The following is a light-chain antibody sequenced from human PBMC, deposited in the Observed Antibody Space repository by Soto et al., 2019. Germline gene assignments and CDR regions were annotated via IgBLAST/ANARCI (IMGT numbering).Light chain of an antibody. CDR2: DAC. V-gene: IGKV3-20*01. Sequence: EIVLTQSPGTLSLSPGERATLSCRASQSVSSSYLAWYQQKPGQAPRLLIYDACRRATGIPDRFSGSGSGTDFTLTISRLEPEDFAVYSCLQYGSSPGLLTFGPGTKVDIK. J-gene: IGKJ3*01. CDR1: QSVSSSY. CDR3: LQYGSSPGLLT.